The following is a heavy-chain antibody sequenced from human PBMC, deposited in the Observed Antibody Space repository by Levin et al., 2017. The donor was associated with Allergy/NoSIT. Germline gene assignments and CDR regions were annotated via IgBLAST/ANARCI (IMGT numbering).Heavy chain of an antibody. J-gene: IGHJ4*02. CDR3: EKEGAATGGD. V-gene: IGHV4-61*02. CDR2: IYSSWRP. CDR1: GAPITSGSAY. Sequence: LRLSCTVSGAPITSGSAYWSWIRQPAGKGLEWIGRIYSSWRPTYNPSLKRRVTISVDTSKNHFSLRLSTVTAADRAVYYCEKEGAATGGDWGQGILVTVSS. D-gene: IGHD3-16*01.